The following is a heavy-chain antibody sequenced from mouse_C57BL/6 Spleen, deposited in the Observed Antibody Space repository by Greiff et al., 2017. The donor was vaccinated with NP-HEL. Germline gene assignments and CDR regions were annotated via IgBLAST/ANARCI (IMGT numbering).Heavy chain of an antibody. D-gene: IGHD1-1*01. CDR2: INPNNGGT. Sequence: EVQLQQSGPELVKPGASVKIPCKASGYTFTDYNMDWVKQSHGKSLEWIGDINPNNGGTIYNQKFKGKATLTVDKSSSTAYMELRSLTSEDTAVYYCARRSSYWYFDVWGTGTTVTVSS. CDR1: GYTFTDYN. V-gene: IGHV1-18*01. CDR3: ARRSSYWYFDV. J-gene: IGHJ1*03.